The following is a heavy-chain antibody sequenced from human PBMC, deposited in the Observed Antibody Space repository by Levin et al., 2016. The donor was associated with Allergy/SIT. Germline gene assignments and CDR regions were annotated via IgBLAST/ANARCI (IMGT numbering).Heavy chain of an antibody. Sequence: GGSLRLSCAASAFTFSRYGMHWVRQAPGKGLEWVAVLWNDGINQYYADSVKGRFTISRDNSKNTLYLQMNSLRAEDTAVYYCARVADTISWSQPYYMDVWGKGTTVTVSS. CDR2: LWNDGINQ. CDR1: AFTFSRYG. D-gene: IGHD6-13*01. J-gene: IGHJ6*03. V-gene: IGHV3-33*01. CDR3: ARVADTISWSQPYYMDV.